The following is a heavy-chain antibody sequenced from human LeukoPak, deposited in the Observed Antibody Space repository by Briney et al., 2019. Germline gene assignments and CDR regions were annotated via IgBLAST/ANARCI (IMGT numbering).Heavy chain of an antibody. J-gene: IGHJ4*02. CDR1: GGSISSYY. CDR3: ATVGAVAGKYYFDY. Sequence: PSETLSLTCTVSGGSISSYYWSWIRQPAEKGLEWIGRIYNSGSTNYNPSLKSRVTISADTSKNQFSLKLSSVTAADTAVYYCATVGAVAGKYYFDYWGQGTLVTVSS. D-gene: IGHD6-19*01. V-gene: IGHV4-4*07. CDR2: IYNSGST.